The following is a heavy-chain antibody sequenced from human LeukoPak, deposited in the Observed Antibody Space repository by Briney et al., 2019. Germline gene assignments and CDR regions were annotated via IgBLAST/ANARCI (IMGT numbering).Heavy chain of an antibody. D-gene: IGHD3-10*01. V-gene: IGHV3-66*01. J-gene: IGHJ4*02. CDR1: GFTVSTNY. CDR2: IYGAGST. Sequence: TGGSLRLSCVASGFTVSTNYMSWVRQAPGKGPEWVSVIYGAGSTFYGNSVKGRFTISRDNSKNTLYLQMNSLRAEDTALYYCARGAYYYGSGSYYFDYWGQGTLVTVSS. CDR3: ARGAYYYGSGSYYFDY.